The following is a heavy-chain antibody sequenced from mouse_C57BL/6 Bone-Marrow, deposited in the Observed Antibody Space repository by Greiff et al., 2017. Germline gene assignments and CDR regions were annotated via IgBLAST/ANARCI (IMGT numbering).Heavy chain of an antibody. CDR2: PWSGGST. V-gene: IGHV2-2*01. CDR3: ARQGRYSNYFDF. D-gene: IGHD2-5*01. J-gene: IGHJ2*01. Sequence: QVHVKQSGPGLVQPSQSLSITCTVPGFSLTSCGFHWFRQSSGEGLGWLGVPWSGGSTDYTAAFISRLSISQDNSKSQVFFKMNSLQADDTAIYYCARQGRYSNYFDFWGQGTTLTVSS. CDR1: GFSLTSCG.